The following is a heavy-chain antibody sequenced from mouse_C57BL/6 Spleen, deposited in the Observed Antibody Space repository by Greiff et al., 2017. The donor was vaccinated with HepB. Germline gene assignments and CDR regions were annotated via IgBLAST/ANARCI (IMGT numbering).Heavy chain of an antibody. J-gene: IGHJ3*01. CDR1: GYTFTSYW. V-gene: IGHV1-50*01. CDR3: ARWDNWFAY. D-gene: IGHD4-1*01. CDR2: IDPSDSYT. Sequence: QVHVKQPGAELVKPGASVKLSCKASGYTFTSYWMQWVKQRPGQGLEWIGEIDPSDSYTNYNQKFKGKATLTVDTSSSTAYMQRSSLTYEDSAVYYCARWDNWFAYWGQGTLVTVSA.